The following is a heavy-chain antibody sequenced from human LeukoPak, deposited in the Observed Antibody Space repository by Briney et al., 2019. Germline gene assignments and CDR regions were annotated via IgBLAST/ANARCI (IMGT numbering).Heavy chain of an antibody. Sequence: ETLSLTCTVSGGSISSYYWSWIRQPPGKGLEWIGYIYYSGSTNYNPSLKSRVTISVDTSKNQFSLKLSSVTAADTAVYYCARESSYYDSSGYQSHFDYWGQGTLVTVSS. D-gene: IGHD3-22*01. CDR1: GGSISSYY. CDR3: ARESSYYDSSGYQSHFDY. J-gene: IGHJ4*02. CDR2: IYYSGST. V-gene: IGHV4-59*01.